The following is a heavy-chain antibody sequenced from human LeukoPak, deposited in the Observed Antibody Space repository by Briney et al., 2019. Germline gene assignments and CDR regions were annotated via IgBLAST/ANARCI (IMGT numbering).Heavy chain of an antibody. CDR2: VSQSEGA. CDR3: AGSYGGNAVGPFDI. Sequence: SETLSLTCAVSGGSFSGYHCSWIRQTPGKGLEWIGEVSQSEGASYNASLKSLLTISVEASKNHFSLQLRSVTAADTAMYYCAGSYGGNAVGPFDIWGQGTMVTVSS. J-gene: IGHJ3*02. V-gene: IGHV4-34*01. CDR1: GGSFSGYH. D-gene: IGHD4-23*01.